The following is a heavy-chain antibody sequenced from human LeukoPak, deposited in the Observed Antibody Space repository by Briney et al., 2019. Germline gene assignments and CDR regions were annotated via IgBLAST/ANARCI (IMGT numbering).Heavy chain of an antibody. CDR2: IIPIFGTA. CDR1: GGTFSSYA. CDR3: ARSQAYRGGAFDI. J-gene: IGHJ3*02. D-gene: IGHD3-16*01. Sequence: SVKVSCKASGGTFSSYAISWVRQAPGQGLEWMGGIIPIFGTANYAQKFQGRVTITTDESTSTAYMELSSLRSEDTAVYYCARSQAYRGGAFDIWGQGTMVTVSS. V-gene: IGHV1-69*05.